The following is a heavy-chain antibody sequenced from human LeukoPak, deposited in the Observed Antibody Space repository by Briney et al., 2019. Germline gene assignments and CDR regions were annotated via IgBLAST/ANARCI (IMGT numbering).Heavy chain of an antibody. V-gene: IGHV3-7*04. CDR3: ARVPGTSNYYCSGSPDY. J-gene: IGHJ4*02. CDR1: GFTFSKYC. D-gene: IGHD3-10*01. Sequence: GGSLRLSCAASGFTFSKYCMIWVRQAPGKGLEWVANIKKDGSGNYYVVSVKGRLTISRDDAKNSLYLQMNSLRAEDTAVYYCARVPGTSNYYCSGSPDYWGQGTLVTVSS. CDR2: IKKDGSGN.